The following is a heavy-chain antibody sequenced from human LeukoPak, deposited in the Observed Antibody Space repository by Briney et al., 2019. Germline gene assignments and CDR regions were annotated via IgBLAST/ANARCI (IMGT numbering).Heavy chain of an antibody. CDR3: ARDVGNYYYDGSGYYGPPLFDY. CDR2: ISGYNGNT. D-gene: IGHD3-22*01. J-gene: IGHJ4*02. Sequence: ASVKVSCKASGYTLTSYGISWVRQAPGQGLEWMGWISGYNGNTNYAQKLQGRVTMTRDTTTSTAYMELRSLRSDDTAVFYRARDVGNYYYDGSGYYGPPLFDYWGQGTLVTVSS. CDR1: GYTLTSYG. V-gene: IGHV1-18*01.